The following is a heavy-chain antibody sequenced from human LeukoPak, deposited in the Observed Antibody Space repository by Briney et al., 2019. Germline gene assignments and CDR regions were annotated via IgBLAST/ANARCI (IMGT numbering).Heavy chain of an antibody. CDR1: GFTFSSYS. J-gene: IGHJ4*02. D-gene: IGHD6-19*01. CDR2: ISSSSSYI. V-gene: IGHV3-21*01. Sequence: GGSLRLSCAASGFTFSSYSMNWVRQAPGKGLEWVSSISSSSSYIYYADSVKGRFTISRDNAKNSLYLQMNSLRAEDTAVYYCARDRTRIAVAGRAIDYWGQGTLVTVSS. CDR3: ARDRTRIAVAGRAIDY.